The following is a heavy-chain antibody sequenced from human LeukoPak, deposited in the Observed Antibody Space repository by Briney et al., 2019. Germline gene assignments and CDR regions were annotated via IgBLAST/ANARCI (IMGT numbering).Heavy chain of an antibody. CDR3: ATSRRDSSPTPYYFDY. CDR1: GFTVSRNY. Sequence: GGSLRLSCAASGFTVSRNYMSWVRQAPGKGLEWVSVIYSGGSTYYADSVKGRFTISRDNSKNTLYLQMNSLRAEDTAMYYCATSRRDSSPTPYYFDYWDQGTLVTVSS. J-gene: IGHJ4*02. D-gene: IGHD6-13*01. CDR2: IYSGGST. V-gene: IGHV3-53*01.